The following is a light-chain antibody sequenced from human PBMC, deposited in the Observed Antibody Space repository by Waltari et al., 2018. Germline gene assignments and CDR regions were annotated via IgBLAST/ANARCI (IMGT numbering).Light chain of an antibody. CDR3: QKYERLPAT. CDR1: QSVGRS. Sequence: LSCRASQSVGRSLVWYQQKPGQAPRLLIYDVSRRATGIPDRFSGSGYGTDFSLTISRLEPEDFAVYYCQKYERLPATFGQGTTVEIK. J-gene: IGKJ1*01. V-gene: IGKV3-20*01. CDR2: DVS.